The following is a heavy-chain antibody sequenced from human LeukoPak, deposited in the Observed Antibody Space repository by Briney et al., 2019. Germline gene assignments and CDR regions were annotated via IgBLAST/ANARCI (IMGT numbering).Heavy chain of an antibody. V-gene: IGHV4-61*02. J-gene: IGHJ6*03. Sequence: PSQTLSLTCTVSGGSISSGSYYWRWIRQPAGKGLEWIGRIYTSGSTYYNPSLKSRVTISVDTSKNQFSLKLSSVTAADTAVFYCARNVDHGDLWFGELPLYYMDVWGKGTTVTISS. CDR3: ARNVDHGDLWFGELPLYYMDV. CDR1: GGSISSGSYY. CDR2: IYTSGST. D-gene: IGHD3-10*01.